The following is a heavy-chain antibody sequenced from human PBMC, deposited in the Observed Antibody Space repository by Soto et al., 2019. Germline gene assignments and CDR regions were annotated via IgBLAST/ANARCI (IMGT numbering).Heavy chain of an antibody. V-gene: IGHV3-53*01. CDR3: ARSPSDRSGYYWGY. Sequence: EVQLVESGGGLIQPGGSLRLSCAASGFTVSSHYMSWVRQAPGKGLEWVAVIYNAGNTLYADSVKGRFTISRDSSKNTLYLQMNSLRAEDTAVYYCARSPSDRSGYYWGYWGQGTLVSVSS. J-gene: IGHJ4*02. CDR2: IYNAGNT. CDR1: GFTVSSHY. D-gene: IGHD3-22*01.